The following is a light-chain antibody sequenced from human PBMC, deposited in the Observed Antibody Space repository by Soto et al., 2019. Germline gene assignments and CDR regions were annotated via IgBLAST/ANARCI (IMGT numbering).Light chain of an antibody. CDR2: GAS. Sequence: EIVLTQSPGTLSLSPGERATLSCRASQSVSSIYLARYQQKPGQAPRLLIYGASSRATGIPDRFSRSGSGTDFTLTISRMEPEDFAVYYWQQYGSSPPENAFGQGTRLEIK. CDR1: QSVSSIY. V-gene: IGKV3-20*01. J-gene: IGKJ5*01. CDR3: QQYGSSPPENA.